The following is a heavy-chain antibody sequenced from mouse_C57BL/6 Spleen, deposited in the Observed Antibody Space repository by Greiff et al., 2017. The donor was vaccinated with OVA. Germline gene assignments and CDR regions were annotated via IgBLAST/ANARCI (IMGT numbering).Heavy chain of an antibody. Sequence: EVQLMESGPGMVKPSQSLSLTCTVTGYSITSGYDWHWIRHFPGNKLEWMGYISYSGSTNYNPSLKSRISITHDTSKNHFFLKLNSVTTEDTATYYCARKDYGYFDYWGQGTTLTVSS. CDR1: GYSITSGYD. V-gene: IGHV3-1*01. CDR2: ISYSGST. J-gene: IGHJ2*01. D-gene: IGHD2-4*01. CDR3: ARKDYGYFDY.